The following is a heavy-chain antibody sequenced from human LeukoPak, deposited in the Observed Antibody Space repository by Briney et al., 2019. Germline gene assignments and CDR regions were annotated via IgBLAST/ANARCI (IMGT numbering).Heavy chain of an antibody. CDR3: ARVSGIYGGNPGNDAFDI. CDR1: GYTFTSYY. J-gene: IGHJ3*02. CDR2: INPSGGST. Sequence: GASVKVSCKASGYTFTSYYMHWVRQAPGQGLEWMGIINPSGGSTSYAQKFQGRVTMTRDTSTSTVYMELSSLRSEDTAVYYCARVSGIYGGNPGNDAFDISGQGTMVTVSS. D-gene: IGHD4-23*01. V-gene: IGHV1-46*01.